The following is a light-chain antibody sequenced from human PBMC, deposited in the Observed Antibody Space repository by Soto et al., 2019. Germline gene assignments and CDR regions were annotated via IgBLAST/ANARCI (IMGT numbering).Light chain of an antibody. CDR2: GAS. J-gene: IGKJ1*01. CDR1: QSVSNDF. CDR3: QQYGSSPPRT. V-gene: IGKV3-20*01. Sequence: EIVLTQSPGILSLSPGERATLSCRVSQSVSNDFLAWYQQKPGQAPRLLIYGASTRATDVPDRFSGSGSGADFTLSISRLEPEDFAVYYCQQYGSSPPRTFGQGTQVELK.